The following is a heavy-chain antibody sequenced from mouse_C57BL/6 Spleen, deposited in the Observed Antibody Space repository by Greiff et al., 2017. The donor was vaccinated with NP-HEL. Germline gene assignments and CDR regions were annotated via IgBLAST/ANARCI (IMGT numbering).Heavy chain of an antibody. CDR3: ARKINWASYAMDY. Sequence: EVKLVESGGGLVKPGGSLKLSCAASGFTFSDYGMHWVRQAPEKGLEWVAYISSGSSTIYYADTVKGRFTISRDNAKNTLFLQMTSLRSEDTAMYYCARKINWASYAMDYWGQGTSVTVSS. CDR1: GFTFSDYG. CDR2: ISSGSSTI. D-gene: IGHD4-1*01. V-gene: IGHV5-17*01. J-gene: IGHJ4*01.